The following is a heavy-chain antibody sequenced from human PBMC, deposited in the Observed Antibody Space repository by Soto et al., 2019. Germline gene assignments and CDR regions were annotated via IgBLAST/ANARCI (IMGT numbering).Heavy chain of an antibody. CDR3: AKDLDYYGSGSYYNRDY. D-gene: IGHD3-10*01. J-gene: IGHJ4*02. Sequence: PGGSLRLSCAASGFTFSSYAMSWVRQAPGKGLEWVSAISGSGGSTYYADSVKGRFTISRDNSKNTLYLQMNSLRAEDTALYYCAKDLDYYGSGSYYNRDYWGQGTLVTVSS. V-gene: IGHV3-23*01. CDR2: ISGSGGST. CDR1: GFTFSSYA.